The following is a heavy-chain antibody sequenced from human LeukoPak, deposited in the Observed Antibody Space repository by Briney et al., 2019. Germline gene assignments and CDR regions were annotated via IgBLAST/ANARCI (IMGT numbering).Heavy chain of an antibody. J-gene: IGHJ4*02. V-gene: IGHV4-61*02. CDR1: GGSISSGSYY. Sequence: SETLSLTCTVSGGSISSGSYYWSWIRQPAGKGLEWIGRIYTSGSTNYNPSLKSRVTISVDTSKNQFSLKLSSVTAADTAVYYCAREVDDFWSGYHFDRWGQGTLVTVSS. D-gene: IGHD3-3*01. CDR2: IYTSGST. CDR3: AREVDDFWSGYHFDR.